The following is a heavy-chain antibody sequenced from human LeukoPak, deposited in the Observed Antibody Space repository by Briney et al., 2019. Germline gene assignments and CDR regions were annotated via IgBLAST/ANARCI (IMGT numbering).Heavy chain of an antibody. J-gene: IGHJ4*02. Sequence: RGSLRLSCAASGLTFSTNPMHWVRQAPGKGLEWVAVISYDGNAKYYADSVMGRFTISRDNPKNTLYLQMNSLRPEDTAVYYCARSPLDGYNYLDYWGQGTLVTVSS. CDR2: ISYDGNAK. D-gene: IGHD5-24*01. CDR1: GLTFSTNP. CDR3: ARSPLDGYNYLDY. V-gene: IGHV3-30*04.